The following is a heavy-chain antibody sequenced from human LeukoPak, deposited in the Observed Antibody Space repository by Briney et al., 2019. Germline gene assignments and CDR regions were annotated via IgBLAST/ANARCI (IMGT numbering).Heavy chain of an antibody. V-gene: IGHV4-59*01. J-gene: IGHJ5*02. Sequence: SETLSLTCTVSGGSISSYYWSWIRQPPGKGLEWIGYIYYSGSTNYNPSLKSRVTISVDTSKNQFSLKLSSVTAADTAVYYCARVIRYCSGGSCCAPAFDPWGQGTLVTVSS. CDR1: GGSISSYY. D-gene: IGHD2-15*01. CDR3: ARVIRYCSGGSCCAPAFDP. CDR2: IYYSGST.